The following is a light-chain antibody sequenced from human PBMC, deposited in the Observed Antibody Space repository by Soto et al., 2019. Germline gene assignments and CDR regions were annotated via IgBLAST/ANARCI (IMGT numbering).Light chain of an antibody. CDR2: GAS. V-gene: IGKV3-20*01. J-gene: IGKJ1*01. Sequence: EIVLTQSPGTLSLSPGERATLSCRASQSVSSSYLAWYQQKPGXAPRLLIYGASSRAAGIPGRFTGSGAGTEFTLTISRLEAEDFAVYFCQQHRTFGQGTKVDIK. CDR3: QQHRT. CDR1: QSVSSSY.